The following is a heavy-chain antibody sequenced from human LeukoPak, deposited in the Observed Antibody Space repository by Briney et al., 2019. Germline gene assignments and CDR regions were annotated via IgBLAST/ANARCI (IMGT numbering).Heavy chain of an antibody. D-gene: IGHD6-13*01. CDR2: ISWNSASV. CDR3: AKDYGYSSSWYDY. CDR1: GFTFDDYG. Sequence: SLRLSCEASGFTFDDYGMHCVRQSPGKGREWVSTISWNSASVVYVDSVKGRFTISRHNDKKTVYVKMNTLRPEDTALYYCAKDYGYSSSWYDYWGQGTLVTVSS. J-gene: IGHJ4*02. V-gene: IGHV3-9*01.